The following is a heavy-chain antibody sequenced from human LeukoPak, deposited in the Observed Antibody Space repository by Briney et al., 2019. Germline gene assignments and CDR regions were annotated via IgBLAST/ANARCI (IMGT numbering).Heavy chain of an antibody. V-gene: IGHV4-4*02. J-gene: IGHJ6*02. D-gene: IGHD3-10*01. CDR1: GGSISSSNW. CDR3: AILGDYYYGMDV. Sequence: KTSETLSLTCAVSGGSISSSNWWSWVRQPPGKGLEWIGEIYHSGSTNYNPSLKSRVTISVDKSKNQFSLKLSSVTAADTAVYYCAILGDYYYGMDVWGQGTTVTVSS. CDR2: IYHSGST.